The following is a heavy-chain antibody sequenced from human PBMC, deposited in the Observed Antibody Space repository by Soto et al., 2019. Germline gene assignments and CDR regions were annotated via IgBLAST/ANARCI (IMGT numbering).Heavy chain of an antibody. CDR3: ARDYYGSGSYFY. J-gene: IGHJ4*02. Sequence: GESLRLSSAASAFNCMRYLLNCVRQGPGAGLEWVSYISSSSSTIYYADSVKGRFTISRDNAKNSLYLQMNSLRAEDTAVYYCARDYYGSGSYFYWGQGTLVTVSS. V-gene: IGHV3-48*01. D-gene: IGHD3-10*01. CDR2: ISSSSSTI. CDR1: AFNCMRYL.